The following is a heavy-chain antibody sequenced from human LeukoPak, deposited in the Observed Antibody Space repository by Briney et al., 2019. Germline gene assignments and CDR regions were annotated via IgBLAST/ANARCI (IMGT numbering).Heavy chain of an antibody. Sequence: ASVKVSCKASGGTFSSYAISWVRQAPGQGLEWMGRIIPILGIANYAQKFQGRVTITADKSTSSAYMELSSLRSEDTAVYYCARVLRGLIGGDYGVGYWGQGTLVTVSS. CDR3: ARVLRGLIGGDYGVGY. CDR1: GGTFSSYA. V-gene: IGHV1-69*04. D-gene: IGHD4-17*01. CDR2: IIPILGIA. J-gene: IGHJ4*02.